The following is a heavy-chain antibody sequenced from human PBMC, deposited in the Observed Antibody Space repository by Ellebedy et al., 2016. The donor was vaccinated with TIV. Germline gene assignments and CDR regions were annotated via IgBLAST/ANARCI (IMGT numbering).Heavy chain of an antibody. D-gene: IGHD4-17*01. CDR1: GFSFRSYW. Sequence: GESLKISCVASGFSFRSYWMSWVRQAPGKGLEWVANIYQDGSDQYYADSVKGRFTISRDNANKSLFLQMNSLRVDGTAVYYCARRGSYGDYAVQVNSWFDTWGQGTLVSVSS. V-gene: IGHV3-7*01. J-gene: IGHJ5*02. CDR2: IYQDGSDQ. CDR3: ARRGSYGDYAVQVNSWFDT.